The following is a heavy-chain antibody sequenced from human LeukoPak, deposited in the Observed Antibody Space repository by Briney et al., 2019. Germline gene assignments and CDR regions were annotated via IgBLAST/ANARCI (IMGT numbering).Heavy chain of an antibody. J-gene: IGHJ4*02. D-gene: IGHD3-3*01. CDR1: GGSISSYY. Sequence: SETLSLTCTVSGGSISSYYWSWIRQPPGKGLEWIGYIYYSGSTNYNPSLKSRVTISVDTSENQFSLKLSSVTAADTAVYYCARGFWSGYSTSIFDYWGQGTLVTVSS. V-gene: IGHV4-59*01. CDR2: IYYSGST. CDR3: ARGFWSGYSTSIFDY.